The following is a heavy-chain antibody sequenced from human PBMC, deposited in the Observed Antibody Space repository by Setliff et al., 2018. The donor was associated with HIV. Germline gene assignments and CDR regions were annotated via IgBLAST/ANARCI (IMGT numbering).Heavy chain of an antibody. CDR3: VIGGTGWLRGIFDY. J-gene: IGHJ4*02. CDR1: GGSISDFY. Sequence: LDTLSLTSDVSGGSISDFYWSWIRQSPRWGLEWIGYVHTSGSSNYNLSLKSRATISVDTSTNQFSLKLTSLTAADTAVYYCVIGGTGWLRGIFDYWGRGILVTVS. CDR2: VHTSGSS. D-gene: IGHD5-12*01. V-gene: IGHV4-4*08.